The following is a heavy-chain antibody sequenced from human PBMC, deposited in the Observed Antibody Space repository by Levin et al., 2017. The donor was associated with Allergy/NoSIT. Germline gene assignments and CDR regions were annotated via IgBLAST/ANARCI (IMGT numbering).Heavy chain of an antibody. Sequence: GGSLRLSCAASGFTFSTYTMNWVRQAPGKGLEWVSSISSSSSSIYYADSVKDRFSISRDNAKSSLYLQMNNLRAEDAAVYYCAREYSSSSGKTFDYWGQGTLVTVSS. CDR1: GFTFSTYT. J-gene: IGHJ4*02. V-gene: IGHV3-21*01. D-gene: IGHD6-6*01. CDR3: AREYSSSSGKTFDY. CDR2: ISSSSSSI.